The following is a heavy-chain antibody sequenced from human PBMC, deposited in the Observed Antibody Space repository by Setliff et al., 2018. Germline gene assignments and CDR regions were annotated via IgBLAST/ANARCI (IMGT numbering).Heavy chain of an antibody. Sequence: SETLSLTCTVSGDSISSRTHYWSWIRQPAGKGLEWIGQVCTSWSTNYNPSLKSRVTKSLDTSKNQFSLNLSSLTAADTAVYYCARVSGFQYMDVWGKGTTVTVS. J-gene: IGHJ6*03. CDR3: ARVSGFQYMDV. V-gene: IGHV4-61*09. CDR2: VCTSWST. D-gene: IGHD3-3*01. CDR1: GDSISSRTHY.